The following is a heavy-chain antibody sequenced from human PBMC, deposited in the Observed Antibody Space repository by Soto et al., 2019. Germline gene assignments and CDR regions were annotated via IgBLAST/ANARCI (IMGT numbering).Heavy chain of an antibody. CDR3: ARDLSYKFYYFDS. J-gene: IGHJ4*02. CDR1: GFTFRNYG. D-gene: IGHD1-20*01. V-gene: IGHV3-30*03. Sequence: PGGSLRLSCEGSGFTFRNYGMHWVRQAPGKGLEWVAVLSYDGSEKFYADSVKGRFTISRDNSKNTVFLEMNSLRSEDTAVYYCARDLSYKFYYFDSCGQGTLVTVSS. CDR2: LSYDGSEK.